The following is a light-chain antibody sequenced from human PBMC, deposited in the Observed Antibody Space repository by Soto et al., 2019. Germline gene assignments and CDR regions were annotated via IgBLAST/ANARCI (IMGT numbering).Light chain of an antibody. CDR2: SAF. CDR1: QNIGSF. CDR3: QQYYSYPPT. V-gene: IGKV1-39*01. J-gene: IGKJ1*01. Sequence: DIQMTQSPSSQSASIGDRVTITCRASQNIGSFLNWYQQKPGEAPRLLVYSAFRIQSGVPSRFSGSGSGTDFTLTINCLQSEDFATYYCQQYYSYPPTFGQGTKVDIK.